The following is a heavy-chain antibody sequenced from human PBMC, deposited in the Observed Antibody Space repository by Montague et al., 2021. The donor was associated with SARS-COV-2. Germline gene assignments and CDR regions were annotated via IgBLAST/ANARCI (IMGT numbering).Heavy chain of an antibody. V-gene: IGHV4-59*01. CDR3: AREVRYYYDSSGPGAFDI. J-gene: IGHJ3*02. Sequence: SETLSLTCTVSGGSISSYYWSWIRRPPGKGLEWIGYIYYSGSTNYNPSLKSRVTISVDPSKNQFSLKLSSVTAAATAVYYCAREVRYYYDSSGPGAFDIWGQGTMVTVSS. CDR1: GGSISSYY. CDR2: IYYSGST. D-gene: IGHD3-22*01.